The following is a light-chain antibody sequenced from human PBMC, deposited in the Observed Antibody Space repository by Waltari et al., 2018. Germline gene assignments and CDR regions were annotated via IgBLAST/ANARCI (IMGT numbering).Light chain of an antibody. J-gene: IGLJ2*01. CDR1: GSDVGGYNY. V-gene: IGLV2-23*02. Sequence: QSALTQLAPVSGSPGRSITISCTGTGSDVGGYNYVPWYQQHPGKAPKLMIYDVSKRPSGVSNRFSGSKSGNTASLTISGLQAEDEADYYCCLYAGSSTLVFGGGTKLTVL. CDR2: DVS. CDR3: CLYAGSSTLV.